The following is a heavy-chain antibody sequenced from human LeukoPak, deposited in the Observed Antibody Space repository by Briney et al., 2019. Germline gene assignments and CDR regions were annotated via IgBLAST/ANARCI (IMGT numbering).Heavy chain of an antibody. D-gene: IGHD2-21*02. CDR2: INSDESST. CDR3: ATESNYYYMDV. CDR1: GFTFSNYW. V-gene: IGHV3-74*01. J-gene: IGHJ6*03. Sequence: GGSLRLSCAASGFTFSNYWMHWVRQPPGKGLVWVPRINSDESSTNYADSVKGRFTISRDNAKNSLYLQMNSLRAEDTAVYYCATESNYYYMDVWGKGTTVTISS.